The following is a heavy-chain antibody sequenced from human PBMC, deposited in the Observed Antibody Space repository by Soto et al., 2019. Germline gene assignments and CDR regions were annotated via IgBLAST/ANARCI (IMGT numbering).Heavy chain of an antibody. V-gene: IGHV4-59*03. CDR3: ATDSTGYYSDAFDV. Sequence: QLQESGPGLVKPSETLSLTCTVSGAAMSSYYWSWLRQSPGKGLEWIGYIYNSGTTDHTPSLKSRVTISVERSKFQFSLKLTSVTAADTAVYYCATDSTGYYSDAFDVWGQGARVIVSS. D-gene: IGHD3-22*01. CDR2: IYNSGTT. J-gene: IGHJ3*01. CDR1: GAAMSSYY.